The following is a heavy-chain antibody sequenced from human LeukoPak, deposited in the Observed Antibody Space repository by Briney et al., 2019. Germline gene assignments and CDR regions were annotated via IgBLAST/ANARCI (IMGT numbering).Heavy chain of an antibody. Sequence: ASVKVSCKASGYTFTSYGISWVRQAPGQGLEWMGLISAYNGNTNYAQKLQGRVTMTTDTSTSTAYMELRSLRSDDTAVYYCARLRSPQYSNWFDPWGQGTLVTVSS. J-gene: IGHJ5*02. CDR2: ISAYNGNT. CDR3: ARLRSPQYSNWFDP. CDR1: GYTFTSYG. V-gene: IGHV1-18*01. D-gene: IGHD4-11*01.